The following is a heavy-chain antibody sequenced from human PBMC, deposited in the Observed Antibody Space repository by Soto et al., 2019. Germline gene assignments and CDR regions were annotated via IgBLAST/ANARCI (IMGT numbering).Heavy chain of an antibody. CDR3: AQRGDMNGNWDQGYLDN. J-gene: IGHJ4*02. V-gene: IGHV2-5*02. CDR2: IYWDDDK. Sequence: QITLKESGPTRVKPTQTLMLTCSFSGFSLTSRPVGVAWIRQPPGKALEWLAVIYWDDDKRYSPSLKSRLTIAKDTSKNQVVLTMAYMDPVDTATYFCAQRGDMNGNWDQGYLDNWGQGILVTVSS. D-gene: IGHD7-27*01. CDR1: GFSLTSRPVG.